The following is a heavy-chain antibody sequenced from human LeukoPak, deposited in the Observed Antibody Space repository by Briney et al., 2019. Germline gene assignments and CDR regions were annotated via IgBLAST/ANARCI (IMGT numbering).Heavy chain of an antibody. CDR2: IIPIFGTA. Sequence: GASVKVSCKASGGTFSSYAISWVRQAPGQGLEWMGGIIPIFGTANYAQKFQGRVTITADESTSTAYMELSSLRSEDTAVYYCASRGVFCGGDCHSYDTSGYSFDYWGQGTLVTVSS. CDR3: ASRGVFCGGDCHSYDTSGYSFDY. V-gene: IGHV1-69*13. CDR1: GGTFSSYA. J-gene: IGHJ4*02. D-gene: IGHD3-22*01.